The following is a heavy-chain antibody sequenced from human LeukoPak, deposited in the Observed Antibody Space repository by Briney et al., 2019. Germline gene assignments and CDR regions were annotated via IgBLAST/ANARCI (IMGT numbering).Heavy chain of an antibody. CDR2: ISYDGSNK. CDR1: GFTFSSYA. Sequence: GGSLRLSCAASGFTFSSYAMHWVRQAPGKGLEWVAVISYDGSNKYYADSVKGRFTISRDNSKNTLYLQMNSLRAEDTAVYHCARDNWFDPWGQGTLVTVSS. V-gene: IGHV3-30-3*01. J-gene: IGHJ5*02. CDR3: ARDNWFDP.